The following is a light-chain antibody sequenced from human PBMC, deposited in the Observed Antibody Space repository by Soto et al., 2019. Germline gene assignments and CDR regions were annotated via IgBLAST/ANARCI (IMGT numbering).Light chain of an antibody. V-gene: IGKV3-20*01. Sequence: EVVLTQSPGTLSLSPGERVTLSCRASQSVASSYLAWYQQKPGRAPRLLFYSASSRATGIPDRFSGSGSGTDFTLTISSLEPEDFAVDYCHHVGSLPETLGQGTNVE. J-gene: IGKJ1*01. CDR3: HHVGSLPET. CDR1: QSVASSY. CDR2: SAS.